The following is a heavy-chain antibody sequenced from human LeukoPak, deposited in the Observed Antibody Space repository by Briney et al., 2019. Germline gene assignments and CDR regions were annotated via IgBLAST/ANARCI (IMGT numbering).Heavy chain of an antibody. CDR2: ISSSSSYI. Sequence: PGGSLRLSCAASGFTFSSYSMNWVRQAPGKGLEWVSSISSSSSYIYYADSVKGRFTISRDNAKNSLYLQMNSLRAEDTAVYYCARHQLTSYYMGVWGKGTTVTVSS. V-gene: IGHV3-21*01. J-gene: IGHJ6*03. CDR3: ARHQLTSYYMGV. D-gene: IGHD2-2*01. CDR1: GFTFSSYS.